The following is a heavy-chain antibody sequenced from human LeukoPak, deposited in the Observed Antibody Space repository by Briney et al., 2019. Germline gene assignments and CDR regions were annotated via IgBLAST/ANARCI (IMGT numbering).Heavy chain of an antibody. J-gene: IGHJ5*02. V-gene: IGHV4-34*01. D-gene: IGHD3-3*01. CDR2: INHSGGT. CDR1: GRSFSGDY. Sequence: SETLSLTCAVYGRSFSGDYWSWIRQPPGKGLEWIGEINHSGGTNYNPSLKSRVTISVDTSKNQFSLKLSSVTAADTAVYYCARGRRRNYDFWSGYRNWFDPWGQGTLVTVSS. CDR3: ARGRRRNYDFWSGYRNWFDP.